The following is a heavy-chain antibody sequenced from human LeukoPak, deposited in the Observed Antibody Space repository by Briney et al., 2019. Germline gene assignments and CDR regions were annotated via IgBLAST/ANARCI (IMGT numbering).Heavy chain of an antibody. J-gene: IGHJ6*03. CDR2: INPNSGGT. D-gene: IGHD2-2*02. CDR3: ASDCSSTSCYRRGYYYYYMDV. V-gene: IGHV1-2*02. Sequence: ASVKVSCKASGYTFTGYYMHWVRQAPGQGLEWMGWINPNSGGTNYAQKFQGRVTITADESTSTAYMELSSLRSEDMAVYYCASDCSSTSCYRRGYYYYYMDVWGKGTTVTVSS. CDR1: GYTFTGYY.